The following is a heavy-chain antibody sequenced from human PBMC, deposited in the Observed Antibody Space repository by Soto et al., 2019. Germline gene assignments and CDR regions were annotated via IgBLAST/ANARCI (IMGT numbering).Heavy chain of an antibody. Sequence: QLQLQESGPGLVKPSQTLSLACTVSGGSFSSGGYYWSWIRQLPGKGLEWIGYIYYSGSTYYNPSLKRRFTISLDTSKNQFSLKLSYVTAADTAVYYCARATSFSGHHGYWGQGTLVTVSS. V-gene: IGHV4-31*03. CDR3: ARATSFSGHHGY. D-gene: IGHD2-8*02. CDR1: GGSFSSGGYY. CDR2: IYYSGST. J-gene: IGHJ4*02.